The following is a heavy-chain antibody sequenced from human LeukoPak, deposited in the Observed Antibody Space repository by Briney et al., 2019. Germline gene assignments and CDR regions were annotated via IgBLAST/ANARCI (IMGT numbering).Heavy chain of an antibody. CDR3: ARAPGSGSYSSPRYYYYYYMDV. Sequence: PSETLSLTCTVSGGSISSYYWSWIRKPAGKGLEWIGRIYTSGSTNYNPSLKSRVTISVDTSKNQFSLKLSSVTAADTAVYYCARAPGSGSYSSPRYYYYYYMDVWGKGTTVTVSS. CDR2: IYTSGST. D-gene: IGHD6-13*01. V-gene: IGHV4-4*07. J-gene: IGHJ6*03. CDR1: GGSISSYY.